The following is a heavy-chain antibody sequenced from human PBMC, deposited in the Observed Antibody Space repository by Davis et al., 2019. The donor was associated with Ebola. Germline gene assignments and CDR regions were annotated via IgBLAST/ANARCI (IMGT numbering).Heavy chain of an antibody. J-gene: IGHJ5*02. CDR2: INHSGST. D-gene: IGHD2/OR15-2a*01. Sequence: MPSETLSLTCAVYGGSFSGYYWSWIRQPPGKGLEWIGEINHSGSTNYNPSLKSRVTISVDTSKNQFSLQLNSVTAADTAVYFCARTRVTLSTRTFDTWGQGIPATVSS. V-gene: IGHV4-34*01. CDR1: GGSFSGYY. CDR3: ARTRVTLSTRTFDT.